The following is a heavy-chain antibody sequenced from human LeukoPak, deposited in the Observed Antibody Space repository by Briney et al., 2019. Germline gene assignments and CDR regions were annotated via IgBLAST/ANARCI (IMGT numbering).Heavy chain of an antibody. CDR2: VIPIFGTA. J-gene: IGHJ5*02. CDR3: ARDGCSGGSCYPASWFDP. V-gene: IGHV1-69*13. Sequence: SVKVSCKASGGTFSSYAISWVRQAPGQGLEWMGGVIPIFGTANYAQKFQGRVTITADESTSTAYMELSSLRSEDTAVYYCARDGCSGGSCYPASWFDPWGQGTLVTVSS. D-gene: IGHD2-15*01. CDR1: GGTFSSYA.